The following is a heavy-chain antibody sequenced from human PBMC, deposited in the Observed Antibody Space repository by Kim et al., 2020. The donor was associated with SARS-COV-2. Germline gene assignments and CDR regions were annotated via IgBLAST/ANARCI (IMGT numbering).Heavy chain of an antibody. J-gene: IGHJ4*02. V-gene: IGHV1-69*04. CDR3: AGEEMATITCDY. D-gene: IGHD5-12*01. Sequence: NHAQKFQGRVTITADKSTSTAYMELGSLGSEDTAVYYCAGEEMATITCDYWGQGTLVTVSS.